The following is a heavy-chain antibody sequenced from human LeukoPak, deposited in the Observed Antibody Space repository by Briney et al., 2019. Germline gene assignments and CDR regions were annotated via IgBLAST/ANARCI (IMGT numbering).Heavy chain of an antibody. J-gene: IGHJ6*03. CDR3: ARGYYGSGSHCCHMDV. V-gene: IGHV4-34*01. CDR2: INHSGST. Sequence: SETLSLTCAVYVGSFSGYYWSWIRQPPGKGLECIAEINHSGSTNYNSSLKSRVTISVDTSKNQFSLKLSSVTAADTAVYYCARGYYGSGSHCCHMDVRGKGTTITVS. D-gene: IGHD3-10*01. CDR1: VGSFSGYY.